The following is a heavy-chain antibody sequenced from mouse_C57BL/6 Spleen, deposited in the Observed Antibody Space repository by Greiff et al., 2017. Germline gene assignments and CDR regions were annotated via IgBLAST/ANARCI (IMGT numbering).Heavy chain of an antibody. V-gene: IGHV7-3*01. J-gene: IGHJ2*01. CDR3: ARRDGNYGMYYFDD. CDR1: GFTFTDYY. D-gene: IGHD2-1*01. CDR2: IRNKANGYTT. Sequence: EVKLQESGGGLVQPGGSLSLSCAASGFTFTDYYMSWVRQPPGKALEWLGFIRNKANGYTTEYSASVKGRFTISRDKSQSILYLHMNALRAEDSATYYCARRDGNYGMYYFDDWGQGTTLTVSS.